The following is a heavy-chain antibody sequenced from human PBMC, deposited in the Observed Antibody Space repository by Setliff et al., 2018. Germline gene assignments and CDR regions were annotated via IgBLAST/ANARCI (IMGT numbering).Heavy chain of an antibody. D-gene: IGHD3-10*01. CDR2: ISSSGSTI. V-gene: IGHV3-48*03. CDR1: GFTFSSYE. Sequence: HPGGSLRLSCAASGFTFSSYEMNWVREAPGKGREWVSYISSSGSTIYYADSVKGRFTISRDNAKNSLYLQMNSLRVEDTAVYYCAKVKEPFGMVRGVIESWGQGTLVTVSS. J-gene: IGHJ5*01. CDR3: AKVKEPFGMVRGVIES.